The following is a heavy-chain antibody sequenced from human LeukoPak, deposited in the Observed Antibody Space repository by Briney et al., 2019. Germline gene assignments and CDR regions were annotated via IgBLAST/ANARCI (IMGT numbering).Heavy chain of an antibody. Sequence: ASVKVSCKASGYTFTSYGISWVRQAPGQGLEWMGWISAYNGNTNYAQKLQGRVTMTTDTSTGTAYMELRSLRSDDTAVYYCARGGSSPLPYYYYYGMDVWGQGTTVTVSS. CDR1: GYTFTSYG. D-gene: IGHD6-19*01. V-gene: IGHV1-18*01. CDR3: ARGGSSPLPYYYYYGMDV. CDR2: ISAYNGNT. J-gene: IGHJ6*02.